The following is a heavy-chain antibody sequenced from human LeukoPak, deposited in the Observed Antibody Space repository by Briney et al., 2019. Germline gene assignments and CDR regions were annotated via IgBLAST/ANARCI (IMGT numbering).Heavy chain of an antibody. V-gene: IGHV3-48*04. Sequence: SGGSLRLSCAASGFSFSSYSMNWVRQPPGKGLEWITYISSSSRAIYYADSVKGRFTISRDNAKNSLYLQMNSLRAEDTAVYYCASPDDYGSIPAYWGQGTLVTVSS. CDR3: ASPDDYGSIPAY. CDR2: ISSSSRAI. CDR1: GFSFSSYS. J-gene: IGHJ4*02. D-gene: IGHD4-23*01.